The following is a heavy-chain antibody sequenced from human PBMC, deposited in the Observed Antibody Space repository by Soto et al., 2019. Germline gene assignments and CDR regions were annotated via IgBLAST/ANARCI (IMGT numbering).Heavy chain of an antibody. CDR3: ASRDPGTSVDY. CDR2: IYRTGST. V-gene: IGHV4-4*02. Sequence: ETLSLTCAVSGGSFTSNNWWTWVRQPPGQGLEWIGEIYRTGSTNYNPSLKSRVTISLDKSENQFSLKVTSPTAADTAVYYCASRDPGTSVDYWGQGTLVTVSS. D-gene: IGHD1-7*01. J-gene: IGHJ4*02. CDR1: GGSFTSNNW.